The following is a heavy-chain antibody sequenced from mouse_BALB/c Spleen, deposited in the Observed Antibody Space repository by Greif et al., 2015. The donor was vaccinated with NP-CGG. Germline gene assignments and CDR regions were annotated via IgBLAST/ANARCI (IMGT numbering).Heavy chain of an antibody. D-gene: IGHD2-4*01. Sequence: LVESGAELVRPGASAKLSCKASGYTFTSYWMNWVKQRPEQGLEWIGRIDSYDSETHYNQKFKDKAILTVDKSSSTASMQLSSLTSEDSAVYYCAREEDYGAWFAYWGQGTLGTVSA. CDR2: IDSYDSET. V-gene: IGHV1-74*04. CDR1: GYTFTSYW. J-gene: IGHJ3*01. CDR3: AREEDYGAWFAY.